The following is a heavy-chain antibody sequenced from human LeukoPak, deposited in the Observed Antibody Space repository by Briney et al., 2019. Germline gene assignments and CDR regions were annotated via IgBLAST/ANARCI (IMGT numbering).Heavy chain of an antibody. J-gene: IGHJ4*02. Sequence: GGSLRLSCAASGFTFSSYDMNWVRQAPGKGLEWISNIVGGGSTTYYADSVKGRFTISRDNAKNSLYLQMNSLRAEDTAVYYCARESIAVAGAPFDYWGQGTLVTVSP. D-gene: IGHD6-19*01. CDR1: GFTFSSYD. CDR3: ARESIAVAGAPFDY. CDR2: IVGGGSTT. V-gene: IGHV3-48*03.